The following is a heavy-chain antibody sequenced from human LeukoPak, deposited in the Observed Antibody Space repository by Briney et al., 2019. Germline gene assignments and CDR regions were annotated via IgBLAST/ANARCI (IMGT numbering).Heavy chain of an antibody. CDR3: ARGLSYCSSISCFRGTWFDP. D-gene: IGHD2-2*01. CDR2: IYYSGST. CDR1: GGSISSSSYY. V-gene: IGHV4-39*07. Sequence: SETLSLTCTVSGGSISSSSYYWGWIRQPPGKGLEWIGSIYYSGSTYYNPSLKSRVTISVDTSKNQFSLKLSSVTAADTAVYYCARGLSYCSSISCFRGTWFDPWGQGTLVTVSS. J-gene: IGHJ5*02.